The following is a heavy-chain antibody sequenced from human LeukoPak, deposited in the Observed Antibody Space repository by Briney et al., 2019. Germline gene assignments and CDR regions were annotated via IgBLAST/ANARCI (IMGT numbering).Heavy chain of an antibody. Sequence: GGSLRLSCAASGFTFSSYAKSWVRQAPGKGLEWVSGISGSGGGTYYADSVKGRFTISRDNSKNTLYLQMNNLRAEDTAVYYCAKDSGSSGIDYWGQGTLVTVSS. CDR3: AKDSGSSGIDY. D-gene: IGHD6-13*01. CDR2: ISGSGGGT. V-gene: IGHV3-23*01. J-gene: IGHJ4*02. CDR1: GFTFSSYA.